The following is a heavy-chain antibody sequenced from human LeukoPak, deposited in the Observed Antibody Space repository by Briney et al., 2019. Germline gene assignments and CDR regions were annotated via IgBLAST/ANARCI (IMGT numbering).Heavy chain of an antibody. CDR3: ASGGSYYEITY. CDR1: GGSISSYY. Sequence: SETLSLTCTVSGGSISSYYWSWIRQPAGKGLEWIGRIYTSESTNYNPSLKSRVTMSVDTSKNQFSLKLSSVTAADTAVYYCASGGSYYEITYWGQGTLVTVSS. D-gene: IGHD1-26*01. CDR2: IYTSEST. J-gene: IGHJ4*02. V-gene: IGHV4-4*07.